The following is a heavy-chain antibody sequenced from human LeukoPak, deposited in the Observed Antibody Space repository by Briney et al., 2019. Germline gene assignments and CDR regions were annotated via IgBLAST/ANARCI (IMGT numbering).Heavy chain of an antibody. CDR2: IYYSGST. CDR3: ARDLYSSSWLNWFDP. D-gene: IGHD6-13*01. CDR1: GGSFSGYY. Sequence: SETLSLTCAVYGGSFSGYYWGWIRQPPGKGLEWIGSIYYSGSTYYNPSLKSRVTISVDTSKNQFSLKLSSVTAADTAVYYCARDLYSSSWLNWFDPWGQGTLVTVSS. V-gene: IGHV4-34*01. J-gene: IGHJ5*02.